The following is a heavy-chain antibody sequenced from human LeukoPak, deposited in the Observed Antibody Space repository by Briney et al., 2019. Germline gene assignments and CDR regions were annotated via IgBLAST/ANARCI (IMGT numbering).Heavy chain of an antibody. Sequence: SETLSLTRAVYGGSFSGYSWSWIRHPPGKGLEWIGEINHSGSTNYNPPLKSRVAISLDTSKNQFSLKLSSVTAADTAVYFFAKGGLEQAEYYFDYWGQGTLVTVSS. CDR2: INHSGST. CDR1: GGSFSGYS. J-gene: IGHJ4*02. D-gene: IGHD3-16*01. CDR3: AKGGLEQAEYYFDY. V-gene: IGHV4-34*01.